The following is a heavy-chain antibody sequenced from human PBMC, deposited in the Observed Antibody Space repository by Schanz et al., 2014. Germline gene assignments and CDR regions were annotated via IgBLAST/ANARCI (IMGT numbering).Heavy chain of an antibody. CDR1: GFTFSDYY. CDR3: ARKMKLGVYGGKGHDSLDI. V-gene: IGHV3-11*06. J-gene: IGHJ3*02. CDR2: INTGSNYI. D-gene: IGHD4-17*01. Sequence: VQLVESGGGLVQPGGSLRLSCTASGFTFSDYYMSWIRQAPGKGLEWVSFINTGSNYINYADSVKGRFTISRDNAKNTLYLQMNTLRAEDTAVYYCARKMKLGVYGGKGHDSLDIWGQGTMVTVSA.